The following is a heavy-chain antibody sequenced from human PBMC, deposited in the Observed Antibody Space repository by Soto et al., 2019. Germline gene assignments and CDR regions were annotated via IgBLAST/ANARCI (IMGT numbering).Heavy chain of an antibody. CDR3: ARDQGMGADAPSV. CDR2: IYYSGST. D-gene: IGHD3-16*01. V-gene: IGHV4-30-4*01. CDR1: GGSISSGDYY. J-gene: IGHJ4*02. Sequence: SETLSLTCTVSGGSISSGDYYWSWIRQPPGKGLEWIGYIYYSGSTYYNPSLKSRVTISVDTSKNQFSLKLSSVTAADTAVYYCARDQGMGADAPSVWGQGTLVTVSS.